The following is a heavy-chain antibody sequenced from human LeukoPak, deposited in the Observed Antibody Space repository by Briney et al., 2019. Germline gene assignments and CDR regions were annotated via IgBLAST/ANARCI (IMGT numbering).Heavy chain of an antibody. Sequence: SETLSLTCTVSGVSIKKYYWLCIRPPPGKGREGFGYINFSGSTNYNPSLKSRVTISVDTSKNQFSLNLSSVTAADTALYYCARFEVVAGSLWFDPWGQGTLVTVSS. CDR3: ARFEVVAGSLWFDP. CDR2: INFSGST. J-gene: IGHJ5*02. V-gene: IGHV4-59*01. D-gene: IGHD6-19*01. CDR1: GVSIKKYY.